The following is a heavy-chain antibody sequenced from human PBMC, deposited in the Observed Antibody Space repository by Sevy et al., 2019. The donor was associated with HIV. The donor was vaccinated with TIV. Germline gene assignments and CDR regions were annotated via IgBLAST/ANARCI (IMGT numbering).Heavy chain of an antibody. CDR1: GGYISSSSYY. D-gene: IGHD4-4*01. J-gene: IGHJ6*02. CDR3: ARLDSNRYYYYGMDV. Sequence: SETLSLTCTVSGGYISSSSYYWGWIRQPPGKGLEWIGSIYYSGSTYYNPSLKSRVTISVDTSKNQFSLKLGSVTAADTAVYYCARLDSNRYYYYGMDVWGQGTTVTVSS. CDR2: IYYSGST. V-gene: IGHV4-39*01.